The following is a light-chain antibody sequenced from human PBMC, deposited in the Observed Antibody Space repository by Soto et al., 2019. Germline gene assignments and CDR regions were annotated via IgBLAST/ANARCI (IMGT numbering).Light chain of an antibody. CDR2: DVS. V-gene: IGLV2-14*03. J-gene: IGLJ1*01. CDR1: SSDVGNYNF. Sequence: QSALTQPASVSGSPGQSITISCTGSSSDVGNYNFVSWYQQHPGEVPRLMIFDVSSRPSGVSDRFSGSKSGNTASLTISGLQAEDEGDYYCSSYTSSSTHVFGSGTKLTVL. CDR3: SSYTSSSTHV.